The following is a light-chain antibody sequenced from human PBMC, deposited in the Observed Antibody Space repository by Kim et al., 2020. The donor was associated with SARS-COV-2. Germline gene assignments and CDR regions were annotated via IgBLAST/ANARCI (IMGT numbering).Light chain of an antibody. V-gene: IGLV4-69*01. Sequence: ASVKLTCTLSSGHSNYAIAWHQQQPEKGPRYLMKLNSDGSHSRGDGIPDRFSGSSSGAERYLTISSLQSEDEADYYCQTWGTGIQMFGGGTQLTVL. CDR3: QTWGTGIQM. CDR1: SGHSNYA. J-gene: IGLJ3*02. CDR2: LNSDGSH.